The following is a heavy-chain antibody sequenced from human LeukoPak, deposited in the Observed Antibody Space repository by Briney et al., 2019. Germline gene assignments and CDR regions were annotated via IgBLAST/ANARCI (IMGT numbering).Heavy chain of an antibody. CDR1: GYSFRSYW. CDR2: IYPGDSDT. CDR3: ARRISDYYAMDV. V-gene: IGHV5-51*01. Sequence: GESLKISCKGSGYSFRSYWIGWVRQMPGKGLEWMGFIYPGDSDTRYSPSFQGQVTISADKSISTAYLQWSSLEASDTALYYCARRISDYYAMDVWGQGTTVIVSS. J-gene: IGHJ6*02.